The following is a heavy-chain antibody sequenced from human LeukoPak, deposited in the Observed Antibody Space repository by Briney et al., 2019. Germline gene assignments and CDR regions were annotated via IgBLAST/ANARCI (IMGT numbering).Heavy chain of an antibody. Sequence: SETLSLTCTVSGGSISSYYWSWIRQPAGKGLEWIGRIYTSGSTNYNPSLKSRATMSVDTSKNQFSLKLSSVTAADTAVYYCARWNTAMVRFDYWGQGTLVTVSS. D-gene: IGHD5-18*01. CDR1: GGSISSYY. CDR2: IYTSGST. V-gene: IGHV4-4*07. J-gene: IGHJ4*02. CDR3: ARWNTAMVRFDY.